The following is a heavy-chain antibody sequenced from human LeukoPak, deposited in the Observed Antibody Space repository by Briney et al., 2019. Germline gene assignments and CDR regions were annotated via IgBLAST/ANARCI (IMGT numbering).Heavy chain of an antibody. CDR3: ARDLNIYCSSTSCYDHWFDP. J-gene: IGHJ5*02. CDR1: GYTFTGYY. D-gene: IGHD2-2*01. Sequence: ASVKVSCKASGYTFTGYYMHWVRQAPGQGLEWMGWINPNSGGTNYAQKFQGRATMTRDTSISTAYMELSRLRSDDTAVYYCARDLNIYCSSTSCYDHWFDPWGQGTLVTVSS. CDR2: INPNSGGT. V-gene: IGHV1-2*02.